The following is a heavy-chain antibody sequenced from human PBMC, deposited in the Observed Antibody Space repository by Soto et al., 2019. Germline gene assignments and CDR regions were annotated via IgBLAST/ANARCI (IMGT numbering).Heavy chain of an antibody. V-gene: IGHV1-46*03. CDR2: INPSGGST. J-gene: IGHJ4*02. CDR1: GYTFTSYY. CDR3: ARATPALRRGYSYGSSPDY. D-gene: IGHD5-18*01. Sequence: QVQLVQSGAEVKKPGASVKVSCKASGYTFTSYYMHWVRQAPGQGLEWMGIINPSGGSTSYAQKFQGRVTMTRDTSTSTVYMELSSLRSEDTAVYYCARATPALRRGYSYGSSPDYWGQGTLVTVSS.